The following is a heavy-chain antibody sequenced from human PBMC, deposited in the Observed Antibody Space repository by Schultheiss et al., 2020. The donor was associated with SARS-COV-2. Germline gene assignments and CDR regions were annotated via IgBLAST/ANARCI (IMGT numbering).Heavy chain of an antibody. Sequence: GGSLRLSCAASGFTFSSYGMHWVRQAPGKGLEWVAVISYDGSNEYYADSVKGRFTISRDNSKNTLYLQMNSLRAEDTAVYYCARGRRRYYFDYWGQGTLVTVSS. J-gene: IGHJ4*02. CDR3: ARGRRRYYFDY. V-gene: IGHV3-30*03. CDR2: ISYDGSNE. CDR1: GFTFSSYG.